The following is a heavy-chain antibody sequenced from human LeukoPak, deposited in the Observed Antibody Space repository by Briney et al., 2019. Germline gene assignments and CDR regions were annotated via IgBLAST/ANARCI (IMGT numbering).Heavy chain of an antibody. CDR1: GGSFSGYY. Sequence: SETLSLTCAVYGGSFSGYYWSWIRQPPGKGLEWIGEINHSGSTNYNPSLKSRVTISVDTSKNQFSLKLSSVTAADTAVYYCASTDRITIFGVVSDWGQGTLVTVSS. CDR3: ASTDRITIFGVVSD. CDR2: INHSGST. D-gene: IGHD3-3*01. V-gene: IGHV4-34*01. J-gene: IGHJ4*02.